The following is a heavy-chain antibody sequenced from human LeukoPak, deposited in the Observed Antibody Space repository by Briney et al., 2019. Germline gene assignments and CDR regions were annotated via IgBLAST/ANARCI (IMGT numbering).Heavy chain of an antibody. J-gene: IGHJ4*02. V-gene: IGHV3-23*01. Sequence: PGGSLRLSCAASGFTFSSYAMSWVRQAPGKGPEWVSAISGSGGSTYYADSVKGRFTISRDNSKNTLYLQMNSLRAEDTAVYYCAKGSVTNDYGDSGFDYWGQGTLVTVSS. D-gene: IGHD4-17*01. CDR1: GFTFSSYA. CDR3: AKGSVTNDYGDSGFDY. CDR2: ISGSGGST.